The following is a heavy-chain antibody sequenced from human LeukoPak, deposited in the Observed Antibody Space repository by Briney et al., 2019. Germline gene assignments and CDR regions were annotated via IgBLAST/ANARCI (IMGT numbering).Heavy chain of an antibody. Sequence: PSETLSLTCTVSGGSISSGGYYLSWIRQHPGKGLEWIVYIYYSGSTYYNPSLKSRVTISVDTSKNQFSLKLSSVTAADTAVYYCARGLESFVDLSLAFDIWGQGTMVTVSS. D-gene: IGHD3/OR15-3a*01. CDR3: ARGLESFVDLSLAFDI. CDR1: GGSISSGGYY. CDR2: IYYSGST. J-gene: IGHJ3*02. V-gene: IGHV4-31*03.